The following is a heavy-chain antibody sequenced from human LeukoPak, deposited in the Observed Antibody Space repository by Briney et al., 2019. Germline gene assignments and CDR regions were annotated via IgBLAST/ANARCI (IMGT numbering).Heavy chain of an antibody. J-gene: IGHJ6*03. CDR2: ISGSGGST. CDR1: GITFSSYA. Sequence: GGSLRLSCAASGITFSSYAMSWVRQAPGKGPEWVSGISGSGGSTYYADSVKGRFTLSRDNSKNTLYLQMNSLRAEDTAVYYCARFSGFGEIDYYYYMDVWGKGTTVTVSS. D-gene: IGHD3-10*01. CDR3: ARFSGFGEIDYYYYMDV. V-gene: IGHV3-23*01.